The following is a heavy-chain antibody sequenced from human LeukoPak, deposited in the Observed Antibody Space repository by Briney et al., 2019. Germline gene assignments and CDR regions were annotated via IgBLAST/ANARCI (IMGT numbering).Heavy chain of an antibody. CDR2: IGGSADRT. CDR1: GFTFSSYA. V-gene: IGHV3-23*01. J-gene: IGHJ4*02. Sequence: GGSLRLSCAASGFTFSSYAMSWVRQAPGKGLEWVSAIGGSADRTYYADSVKGRFTISRDNSRNTLYLQMNSLRAEDTAVYYCARGNDFWSGYPYYFDYWGQGTLVTVSS. CDR3: ARGNDFWSGYPYYFDY. D-gene: IGHD3-3*01.